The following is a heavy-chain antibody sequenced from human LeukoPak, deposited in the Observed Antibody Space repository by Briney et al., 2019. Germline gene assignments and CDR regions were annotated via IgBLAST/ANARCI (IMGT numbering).Heavy chain of an antibody. V-gene: IGHV3-30*04. CDR2: ISYDGSNK. D-gene: IGHD3-22*01. CDR3: ARDWFKVGTMTVVVITRHEDY. J-gene: IGHJ4*02. Sequence: PGGSLRLSCAASGFTFSSYAMHWVRQAPGKGLEWVAVISYDGSNKYYVDSVKGRFTISRDNSKNTLYLQMNSLRAEDTAVYYCARDWFKVGTMTVVVITRHEDYWGQGIRVTVSS. CDR1: GFTFSSYA.